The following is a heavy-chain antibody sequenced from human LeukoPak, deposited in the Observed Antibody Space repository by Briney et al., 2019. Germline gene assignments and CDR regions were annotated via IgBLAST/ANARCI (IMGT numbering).Heavy chain of an antibody. V-gene: IGHV3-30*18. CDR3: AKDQSYDSSGSSFDY. CDR2: ISYDGSTK. Sequence: GGSLRLSCAASGFTFSSYGMHWVRQAPGKGLEWVAVISYDGSTKYYADSVKGRFTISRDNSKNTLYLQMNSLRAEDTAVYYCAKDQSYDSSGSSFDYWGQGTLVTVSS. CDR1: GFTFSSYG. J-gene: IGHJ4*02. D-gene: IGHD3-22*01.